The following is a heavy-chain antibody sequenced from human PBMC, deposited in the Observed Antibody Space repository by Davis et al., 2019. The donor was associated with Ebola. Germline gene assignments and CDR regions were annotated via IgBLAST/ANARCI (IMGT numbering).Heavy chain of an antibody. CDR1: GFTFSSYA. V-gene: IGHV3-21*04. CDR2: ISSGSSYI. J-gene: IGHJ4*02. D-gene: IGHD1-26*01. Sequence: GESLKISCAASGFTFSSYAMHWVRQAPGKGLEWVSSISSGSSYIYYADSVKGRFTISRDNANNSLYLQMNSLRAEDTAVYYCARAPYSGSYYADYWGQGTLVAVSS. CDR3: ARAPYSGSYYADY.